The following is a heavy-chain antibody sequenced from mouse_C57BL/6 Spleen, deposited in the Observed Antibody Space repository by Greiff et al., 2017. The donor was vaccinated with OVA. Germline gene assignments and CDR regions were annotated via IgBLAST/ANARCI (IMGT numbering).Heavy chain of an antibody. CDR2: ISDGGSYT. D-gene: IGHD1-1*01. Sequence: EVQLVESGGGLVKPGGSLKLSCAASGFTFSSYAMSWVRQTPEKRLEWVATISDGGSYTYYPDNVKGRFTISRDNAKNNLYLQMSHLKSEDTAMYYCARGGTTVPPYYAMDYWGQGTSVTVSS. CDR3: ARGGTTVPPYYAMDY. V-gene: IGHV5-4*01. J-gene: IGHJ4*01. CDR1: GFTFSSYA.